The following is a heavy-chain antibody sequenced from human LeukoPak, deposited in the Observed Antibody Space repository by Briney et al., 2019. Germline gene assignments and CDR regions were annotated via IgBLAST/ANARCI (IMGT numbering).Heavy chain of an antibody. Sequence: GGSLRLSCAASGFTFSSYNMNWVRQAPGKGLEWVSSISSSSSYIYYADSLKGRFTISRDNAKNSLYLQMNSLRAEDTAVYYCAGGPQLGSGYHPDYWGQGTLVTVSS. D-gene: IGHD3-22*01. J-gene: IGHJ4*02. CDR3: AGGPQLGSGYHPDY. CDR1: GFTFSSYN. CDR2: ISSSSSYI. V-gene: IGHV3-21*01.